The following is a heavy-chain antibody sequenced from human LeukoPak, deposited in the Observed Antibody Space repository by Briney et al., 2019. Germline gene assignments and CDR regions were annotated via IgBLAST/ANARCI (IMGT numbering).Heavy chain of an antibody. CDR3: DNRGY. CDR1: GFTFRDQF. V-gene: IGHV3-49*03. D-gene: IGHD2/OR15-2a*01. J-gene: IGHJ4*02. CDR2: IRPKSDGGTA. Sequence: GGSLRLSCTTSGFTFRDQFITWFRQAPGKGLEWVAFIRPKSDGGTAEYAAPVKGRFTMSRDDSRSIAYLDMNSLKTEDTAVYYCDNRGYWGQGTLVTVSS.